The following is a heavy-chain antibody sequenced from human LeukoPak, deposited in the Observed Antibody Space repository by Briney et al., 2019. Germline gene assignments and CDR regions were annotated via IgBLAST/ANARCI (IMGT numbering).Heavy chain of an antibody. Sequence: PGGSLRLSCAASGFSFSSYAMTWVRQAPGKGLEWVSALSGSGGSTYYADSVKGRFTISRDNSKNTLYLQMNSLRAEDTAVYYCARGVRFWKRYSYYYYLDVWGRGTTVTVSS. CDR3: ARGVRFWKRYSYYYYLDV. J-gene: IGHJ6*03. CDR2: LSGSGGST. CDR1: GFSFSSYA. V-gene: IGHV3-23*01. D-gene: IGHD1-1*01.